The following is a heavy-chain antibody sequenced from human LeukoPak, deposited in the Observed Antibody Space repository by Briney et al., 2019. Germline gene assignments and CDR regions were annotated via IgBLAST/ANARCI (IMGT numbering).Heavy chain of an antibody. Sequence: GGSLRLSCAASGFTFSTFAMIWVRQPPGKGLEWVSSIFPSGGEIHYADSVRGRFTISRDNAKNSLYLQMNSLRAEDTAVYYCARDSCGGDCYSGVGASDIWGQGTMVTVSS. D-gene: IGHD2-21*02. V-gene: IGHV3-21*01. J-gene: IGHJ3*02. CDR1: GFTFSTFA. CDR2: IFPSGGEI. CDR3: ARDSCGGDCYSGVGASDI.